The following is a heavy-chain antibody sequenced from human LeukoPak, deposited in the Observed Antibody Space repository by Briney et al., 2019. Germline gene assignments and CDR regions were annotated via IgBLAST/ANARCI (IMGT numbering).Heavy chain of an antibody. CDR2: IYHSGST. V-gene: IGHV4-4*02. CDR1: GGSISSSNW. Sequence: PSETLSLTCAVSGGSISSSNWWSWVRQPPGKGLEWIGEIYHSGSTYYNPSLKSRVTISVDRSKNQFSLKLSSVTAADTAVYYCAREDSSSWGNFDYWGQGTLVTVSS. CDR3: AREDSSSWGNFDY. D-gene: IGHD6-13*01. J-gene: IGHJ4*02.